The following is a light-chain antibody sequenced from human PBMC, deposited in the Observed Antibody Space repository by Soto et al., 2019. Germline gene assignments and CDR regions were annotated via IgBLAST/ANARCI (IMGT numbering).Light chain of an antibody. CDR1: QRVLYSSNNKNY. CDR3: QQYYNIPTT. CDR2: WAS. J-gene: IGKJ5*01. Sequence: DIVMTQSPDSLAVSLGERSTINCKSSQRVLYSSNNKNYLAWYQQKPGQPPKLLIYWASTRESGVPDRFSGSGSGTDFALTVSSLQAEDVAVYYCQQYYNIPTTFGQGTRL. V-gene: IGKV4-1*01.